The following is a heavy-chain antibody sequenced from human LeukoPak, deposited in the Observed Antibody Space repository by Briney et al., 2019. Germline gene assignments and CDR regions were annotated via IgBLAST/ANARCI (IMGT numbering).Heavy chain of an antibody. V-gene: IGHV4-61*02. Sequence: SETLSLTCTVSGGSISSGSYYWSWIRQPAGKGLEWIGRIYTSGSTNYNPSLKSRVTMSVDTSKNQFSLKLSSVTAADTVVYYCAIMSHSSGYSLLDYWGQGTLVTVSS. CDR2: IYTSGST. CDR3: AIMSHSSGYSLLDY. J-gene: IGHJ4*02. CDR1: GGSISSGSYY. D-gene: IGHD3-22*01.